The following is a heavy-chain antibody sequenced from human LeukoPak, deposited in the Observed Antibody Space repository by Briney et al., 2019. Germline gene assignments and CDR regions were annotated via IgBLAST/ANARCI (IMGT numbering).Heavy chain of an antibody. CDR3: ARDRYYYGSGSYFTYYFDY. CDR2: ISYDGSNK. J-gene: IGHJ4*02. V-gene: IGHV3-30-3*01. Sequence: GRSLRLSCAASGFTFSSYAMHWVRQAPGKGLEWVAVISYDGSNKYYADSVKGRFTISRDNSKNTLYLQMNSLRAEDTAVYYCARDRYYYGSGSYFTYYFDYWGQGTLVTVSS. D-gene: IGHD3-10*01. CDR1: GFTFSSYA.